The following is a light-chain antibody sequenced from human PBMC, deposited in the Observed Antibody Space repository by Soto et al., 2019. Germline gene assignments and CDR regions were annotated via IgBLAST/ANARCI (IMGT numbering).Light chain of an antibody. CDR1: SSDFGSYNL. Sequence: QSALTQPASVSGSPGQSITISCTGTSSDFGSYNLVPWYQQHPGEAPKLMIYGGTKRPSGVSNRFSGSKSGNTASLTISGLQAEDEADYYCCSYAGITTYYVFGTGTKVTVL. V-gene: IGLV2-23*01. CDR3: CSYAGITTYYV. CDR2: GGT. J-gene: IGLJ1*01.